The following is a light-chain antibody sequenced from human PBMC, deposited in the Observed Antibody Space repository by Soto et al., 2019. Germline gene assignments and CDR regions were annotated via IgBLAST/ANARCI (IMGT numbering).Light chain of an antibody. Sequence: QSVLTQPASVSGSPGQSITISCTGTSSVVGSYNLVSWYQQHPGKAPKLMIYEVSKRPSGVSNRFSGSKSGNTASLTISGLQADDEADYSCCSYAGSCHHVFGTVTKVTVL. CDR3: CSYAGSCHHV. CDR2: EVS. J-gene: IGLJ1*01. V-gene: IGLV2-23*02. CDR1: SSVVGSYNL.